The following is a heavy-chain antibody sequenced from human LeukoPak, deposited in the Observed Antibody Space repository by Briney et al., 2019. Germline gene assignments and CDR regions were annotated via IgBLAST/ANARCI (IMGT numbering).Heavy chain of an antibody. CDR2: IKPDGGEK. D-gene: IGHD3/OR15-3a*01. V-gene: IGHV3-7*01. CDR3: ARHVDLDY. Sequence: PGGSLRLSCAASGVTFTDYSMTWVRQAPGKGLEWVANIKPDGGEKYYVDSVKGRFTTSRDNAKKSLYLQMNSLRAEDTAVYYCARHVDLDYWGQGTLVSVSS. J-gene: IGHJ4*02. CDR1: GVTFTDYS.